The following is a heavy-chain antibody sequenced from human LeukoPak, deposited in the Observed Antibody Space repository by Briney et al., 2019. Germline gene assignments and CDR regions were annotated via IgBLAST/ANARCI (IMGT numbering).Heavy chain of an antibody. CDR3: ASLRGQLLTEYDY. V-gene: IGHV3-23*01. D-gene: IGHD1-1*01. CDR2: INGRGGST. Sequence: GGSLRLSCAASGFTFSSYSMMWVRQAPGKGLEWVSAINGRGGSTYYADSVKGRFTISRDNSKNTLYLQMNSLRAEDTAVYYCASLRGQLLTEYDYWGQGTLVTVSS. CDR1: GFTFSSYS. J-gene: IGHJ4*02.